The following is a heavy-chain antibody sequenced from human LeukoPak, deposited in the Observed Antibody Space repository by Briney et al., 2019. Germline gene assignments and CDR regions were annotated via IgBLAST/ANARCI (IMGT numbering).Heavy chain of an antibody. J-gene: IGHJ4*02. D-gene: IGHD3-9*01. V-gene: IGHV3-64D*06. CDR1: GFTFSSYA. CDR2: IGPNGAST. CDR3: VKDLTGTWSFDY. Sequence: PGGSLRLSCSASGFTFSSYAMHWVRQAPGKGLEYVSSIGPNGASTLYADSVKGRFTISRDNSKNALYLRLTSLRLEDTALYYCVKDLTGTWSFDYWGQGTLVTVSS.